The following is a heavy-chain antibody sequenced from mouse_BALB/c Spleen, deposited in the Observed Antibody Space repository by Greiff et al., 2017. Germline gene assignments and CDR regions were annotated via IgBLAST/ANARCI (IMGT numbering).Heavy chain of an antibody. Sequence: VQLQQSGPELVKPGASVKMSCKASGYTFTSYVMHWVKQKPGQGLEWIGYINPYNDGTKYNEKFKGKATLTSDKSSSTAYMELSSLTSEDSAVYYCARGVYGSSWGYYFDYWGQGTTLTVSS. CDR1: GYTFTSYV. J-gene: IGHJ2*01. D-gene: IGHD1-1*01. CDR3: ARGVYGSSWGYYFDY. CDR2: INPYNDGT. V-gene: IGHV1-14*01.